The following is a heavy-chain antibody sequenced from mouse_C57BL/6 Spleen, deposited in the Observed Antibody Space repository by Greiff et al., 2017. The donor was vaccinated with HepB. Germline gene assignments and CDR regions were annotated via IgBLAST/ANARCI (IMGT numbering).Heavy chain of an antibody. CDR1: GYTFTDYE. Sequence: VQLQQSGAELVRPGASVTLSCKASGYTFTDYEMHWVKQTPVHGLEWIGAIDPETGGTAYNQKFKGKAILTADKSSSTAYMELRSLTSEDSAVYYCTIYYSTYYAMDYWGQGTSVTVSS. CDR2: IDPETGGT. J-gene: IGHJ4*01. D-gene: IGHD2-5*01. V-gene: IGHV1-15*01. CDR3: TIYYSTYYAMDY.